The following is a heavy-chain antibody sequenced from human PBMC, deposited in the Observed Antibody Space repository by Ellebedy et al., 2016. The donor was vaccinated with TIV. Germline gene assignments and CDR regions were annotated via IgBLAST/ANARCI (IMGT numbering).Heavy chain of an antibody. V-gene: IGHV3-23*01. Sequence: PGGSLRLSCAASGFTFTSYAMSWVRQAPGKGLEWVSTISNSAMRTYYADSVEGRFVISRDNSKKTLSLQMNRLRAEDTAVYYCAKGRGVGSDSSTPRYFFDYWGLGTLVTVSS. CDR2: ISNSAMRT. D-gene: IGHD2-2*01. J-gene: IGHJ4*02. CDR1: GFTFTSYA. CDR3: AKGRGVGSDSSTPRYFFDY.